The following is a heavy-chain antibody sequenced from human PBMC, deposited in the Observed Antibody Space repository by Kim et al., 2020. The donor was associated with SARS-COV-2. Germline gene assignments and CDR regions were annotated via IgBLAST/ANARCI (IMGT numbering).Heavy chain of an antibody. D-gene: IGHD4-17*01. Sequence: SETLSLTCTVSGGSISSSCYYWGWIRQPQGKELEWLGCNYYSGSTNYTPSLTIPVTISVDTSKNQFSLTLSSVTAADTAVYYCASWQTTVTTSDAFDIWGQGTMVTVSS. CDR1: GGSISSSCYY. CDR3: ASWQTTVTTSDAFDI. J-gene: IGHJ3*02. V-gene: IGHV4-39*01. CDR2: NYYSGST.